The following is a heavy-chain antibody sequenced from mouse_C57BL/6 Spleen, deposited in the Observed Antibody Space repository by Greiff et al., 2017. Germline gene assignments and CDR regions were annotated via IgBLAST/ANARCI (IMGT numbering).Heavy chain of an antibody. Sequence: LEESGAELVKPGASVKISCKASGYAFSSYWMNWVKQRPGKGLEWIGQIYPGDGDTNYNGKFKGKATLTADKSSSTAYMQLSSLTSEDSAVYFCARKGDYYGSSDYWGQGTTLTVSS. V-gene: IGHV1-80*01. CDR1: GYAFSSYW. J-gene: IGHJ2*01. D-gene: IGHD1-1*01. CDR3: ARKGDYYGSSDY. CDR2: IYPGDGDT.